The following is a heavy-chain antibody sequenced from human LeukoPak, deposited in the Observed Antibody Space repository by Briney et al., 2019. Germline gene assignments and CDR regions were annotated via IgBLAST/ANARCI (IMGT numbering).Heavy chain of an antibody. CDR2: ISSSSNYI. J-gene: IGHJ2*01. D-gene: IGHD4-17*01. CDR3: ARDLDGDYGWHFDL. V-gene: IGHV3-21*01. CDR1: GFTFSSFS. Sequence: GGSLRLSCAASGFTFSSFSMNWVRQAPGKGLEWVSSISSSSNYIYYADSVRGRFTISRDNAKNSLSLQMNSLRVEDPAVYYCARDLDGDYGWHFDLWGRGTLVTVSS.